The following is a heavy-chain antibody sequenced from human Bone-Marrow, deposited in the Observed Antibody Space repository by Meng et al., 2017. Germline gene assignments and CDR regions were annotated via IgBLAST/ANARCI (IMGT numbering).Heavy chain of an antibody. CDR2: LIAVFDKT. J-gene: IGHJ4*02. CDR1: GYTYTHHG. Sequence: QVQLVQSGAEVKKPGASVKVSCKASGYTYTHHGIGWVRHVPGQGLEWMGGLIAVFDKTKAAPRFQDRVTFTADESTSTAYMELSSLTFDDTAVYFCARGRRNEPLFDYWGQGTLVTVSS. D-gene: IGHD1-14*01. CDR3: ARGRRNEPLFDY. V-gene: IGHV1-69*13.